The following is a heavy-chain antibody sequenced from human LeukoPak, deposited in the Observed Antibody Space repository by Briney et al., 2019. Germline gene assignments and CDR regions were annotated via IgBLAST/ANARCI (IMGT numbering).Heavy chain of an antibody. CDR3: ARDKSAGADTGSSFYY. CDR1: GFTFTSYS. J-gene: IGHJ4*02. D-gene: IGHD3-10*01. CDR2: TSDRGDYT. Sequence: GGSLRLSCAASGFTFTSYSMSWVRQAPGKGLEWVSGTSDRGDYTYYADSVKGRFTISRDNSKNTLYLQMDSLRAEDTAVYYCARDKSAGADTGSSFYYWGQGALVTVSS. V-gene: IGHV3-23*01.